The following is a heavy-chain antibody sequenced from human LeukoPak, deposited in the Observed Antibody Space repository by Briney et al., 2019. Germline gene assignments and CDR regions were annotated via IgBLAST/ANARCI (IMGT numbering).Heavy chain of an antibody. V-gene: IGHV3-43*01. CDR1: GFTFYDYT. J-gene: IGHJ6*04. CDR3: AELGITMIGGV. D-gene: IGHD3-10*02. Sequence: GGSLRLSCAASGFTFYDYTMHWVRQAPGKGLEWVSLISWDGDSTSYADSVKGRFTISRDNAKNSLYLQMNSLRAEDTAVYYCAELGITMIGGVWGKGTTVTISS. CDR2: ISWDGDST.